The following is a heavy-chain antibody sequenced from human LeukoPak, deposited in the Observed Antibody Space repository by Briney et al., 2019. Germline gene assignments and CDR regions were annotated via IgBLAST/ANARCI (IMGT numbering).Heavy chain of an antibody. V-gene: IGHV4-4*07. CDR1: GGSISSYY. D-gene: IGHD3-10*01. J-gene: IGHJ5*02. CDR3: ARQPLLLWFGGWFDP. CDR2: IYTSGST. Sequence: SETLSLTCTVSGGSISSYYWSWIRQPAGKGLEWIRRIYTSGSTNYNPSLKSRVTMSVDTSKNQFSLKLSSVTAADTAAYYCARQPLLLWFGGWFDPWGQGTLVTVSS.